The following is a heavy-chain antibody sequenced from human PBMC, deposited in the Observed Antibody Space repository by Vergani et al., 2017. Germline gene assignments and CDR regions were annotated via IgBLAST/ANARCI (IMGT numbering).Heavy chain of an antibody. CDR3: ARDGALDY. D-gene: IGHD3-10*01. J-gene: IGHJ4*02. CDR2: ISYDGSNK. V-gene: IGHV3-30*04. Sequence: QVQLVESGGGVVQPGRSLRLSCAASGFTFSSYAMHWVRQAPGKGLEWVAVISYDGSNKYYADSVKGRITISRDNSKNTLYLQMNSRRAEDTAVYYGARDGALDYWGQGTLVTVSS. CDR1: GFTFSSYA.